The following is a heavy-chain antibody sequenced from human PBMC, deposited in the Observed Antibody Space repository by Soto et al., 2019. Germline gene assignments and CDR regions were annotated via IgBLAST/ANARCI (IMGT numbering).Heavy chain of an antibody. Sequence: QVQLVQSGAEVKKPGASVKVSCKASGYTFTSYYMHWVRQAPGQGLEWMGIINPSGGSTTYAQKFQGRVTMTRDTSTSTVYMELSSLRSEDTAVYYCARDPGGDCYHDWGQGTLVTVSS. CDR3: ARDPGGDCYHD. CDR2: INPSGGST. D-gene: IGHD2-21*02. V-gene: IGHV1-46*03. J-gene: IGHJ4*02. CDR1: GYTFTSYY.